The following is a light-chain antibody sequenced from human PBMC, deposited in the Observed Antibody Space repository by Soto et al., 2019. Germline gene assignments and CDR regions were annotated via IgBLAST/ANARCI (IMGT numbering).Light chain of an antibody. J-gene: IGKJ1*01. CDR2: GAS. CDR1: QSVGGD. CDR3: QQRSNWLWT. V-gene: IGKV3-11*01. Sequence: EIVMTQSPATLSVSPGERATLSCRASQSVGGDLAWYQQTPGQAPRLLIHGASTRATGIPARFSGSGSGTDFTLTISSLEPEDFAVYYCQQRSNWLWTFGQGTKV.